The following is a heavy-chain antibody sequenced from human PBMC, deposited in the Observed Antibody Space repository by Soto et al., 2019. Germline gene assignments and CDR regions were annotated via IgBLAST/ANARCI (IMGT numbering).Heavy chain of an antibody. CDR2: ISGSGGST. J-gene: IGHJ3*02. D-gene: IGHD3-10*01. Sequence: GGSLRLSCAASGFTFSSYAMSWVRQAPGKGLEWVSAISGSGGSTYYADSVKGRFTISRDNSKNTLYLQMNSLRAEDTAVYYCAKEGRGLHGPKNAFDIWGQGTMVTVS. V-gene: IGHV3-23*01. CDR1: GFTFSSYA. CDR3: AKEGRGLHGPKNAFDI.